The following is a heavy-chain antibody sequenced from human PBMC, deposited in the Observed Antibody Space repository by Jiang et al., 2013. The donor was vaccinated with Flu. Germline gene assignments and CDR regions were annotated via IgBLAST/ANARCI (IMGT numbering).Heavy chain of an antibody. CDR1: GFTFDDYT. CDR3: AKDHSSSQYSFDY. CDR2: ISWDGGST. J-gene: IGHJ4*02. Sequence: QLLESGGVVVQPGGSLRLSCAASGFTFDDYTMHWVRQAPGKGLEWVSLISWDGGSTYYADSVKGRFTISRDNSKNSLYLQMNSLRTEDTALYYCAKDHSSSQYSFDYWGQGTLVTVSS. V-gene: IGHV3-43*01. D-gene: IGHD6-6*01.